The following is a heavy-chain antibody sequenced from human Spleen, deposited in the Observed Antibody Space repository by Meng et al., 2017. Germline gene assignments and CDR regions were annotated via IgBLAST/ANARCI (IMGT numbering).Heavy chain of an antibody. V-gene: IGHV3-33*01. D-gene: IGHD6-19*01. J-gene: IGHJ3*02. Sequence: GGSLRLSCAASGFTFSSYGMHWVRQAPGKGLEWVAVIWYDGSNKYYADSVKGRFTISRDNSKNTLYLQMNSLRAEDTAVYYCASQTGAGAFDIWGQGTMVTVSS. CDR3: ASQTGAGAFDI. CDR1: GFTFSSYG. CDR2: IWYDGSNK.